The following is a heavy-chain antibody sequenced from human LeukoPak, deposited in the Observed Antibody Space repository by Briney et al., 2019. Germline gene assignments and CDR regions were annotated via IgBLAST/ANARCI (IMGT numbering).Heavy chain of an antibody. CDR3: ASAEYCSSTSCYTVEYYFDY. Sequence: SETLCLTCAVYGGSFSGYYWSWIRQPPGKGLEWIGEINHSGSTNYNPSLKSRVTISVDTSKNQFSLKLSSVTAADTAVYYCASAEYCSSTSCYTVEYYFDYWGQGTLVTVSS. D-gene: IGHD2-2*02. CDR1: GGSFSGYY. J-gene: IGHJ4*02. CDR2: INHSGST. V-gene: IGHV4-34*01.